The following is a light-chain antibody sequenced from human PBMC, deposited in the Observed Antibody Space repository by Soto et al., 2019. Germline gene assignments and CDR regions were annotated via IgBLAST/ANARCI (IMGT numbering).Light chain of an antibody. V-gene: IGKV3-15*01. CDR2: GAS. Sequence: EIVMTQSPATLSLSPGERATLSCRASQSVSSNLAWYQQKPGQAPRLLIYGASTRATGIPARFSGSGSGTEFILTSSSLQAEVFAVYYCQHNNNSPPLTFGGGTKVEIK. J-gene: IGKJ4*01. CDR3: QHNNNSPPLT. CDR1: QSVSSN.